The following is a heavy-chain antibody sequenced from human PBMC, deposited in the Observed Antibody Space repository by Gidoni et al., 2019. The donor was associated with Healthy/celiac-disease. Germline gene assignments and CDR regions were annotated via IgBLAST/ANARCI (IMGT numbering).Heavy chain of an antibody. CDR2: IIPIFGTA. J-gene: IGHJ3*02. CDR3: ARGASYYDSSGYYFFSETNDAFDI. D-gene: IGHD3-22*01. CDR1: GGTFSSYA. V-gene: IGHV1-69*01. Sequence: QVQLVQSGAEVKKPGSSVKVSCKASGGTFSSYAISWVRQAPGQGLEWMGGIIPIFGTANYAQKFQGRVTITADESTSTAYMELSSLRSEDTAVYYCARGASYYDSSGYYFFSETNDAFDIWGQGTMVTVSS.